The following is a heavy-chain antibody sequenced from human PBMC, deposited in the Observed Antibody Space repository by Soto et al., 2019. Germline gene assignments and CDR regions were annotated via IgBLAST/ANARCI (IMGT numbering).Heavy chain of an antibody. D-gene: IGHD2-8*01. J-gene: IGHJ5*02. CDR2: ISYDGSNK. Sequence: QVQLVESGGGVVQPGRSLRLSCAASGFTFSSYAMHWVRQAPGKGLEWVAVISYDGSNKYYADSVKGRFTISRDNSKNTLYLQMNSLRAEDTAVYYCARDEGPVRRGWFDPWGQGTLVTVSS. CDR1: GFTFSSYA. CDR3: ARDEGPVRRGWFDP. V-gene: IGHV3-30-3*01.